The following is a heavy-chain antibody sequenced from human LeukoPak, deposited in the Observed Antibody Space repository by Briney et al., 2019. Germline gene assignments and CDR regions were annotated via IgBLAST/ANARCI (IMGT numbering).Heavy chain of an antibody. CDR2: ISGSGGST. CDR1: GFTFSSYA. D-gene: IGHD1-26*01. V-gene: IGHV3-23*01. Sequence: PGGSLRLSCAASGFTFSSYAMSWVRQAPGKGLEWVSTISGSGGSTYYADSVKGRFTISRDNSKNTLYLQMNSLRAEDTAVYYCAKGVSVGATSYYFDYWGQGTLVTVSS. CDR3: AKGVSVGATSYYFDY. J-gene: IGHJ4*02.